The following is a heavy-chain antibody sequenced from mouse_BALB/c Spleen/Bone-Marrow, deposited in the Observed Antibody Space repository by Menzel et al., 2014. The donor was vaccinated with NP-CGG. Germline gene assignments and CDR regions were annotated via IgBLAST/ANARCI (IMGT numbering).Heavy chain of an antibody. CDR1: GFTFSNYW. CDR2: IRLKSNNYAT. V-gene: IGHV6-6*02. Sequence: EVKLVESGGDLVQPGGSMKLSCVASGFTFSNYWMNWVRQSPEKGLEWVAEIRLKSNNYATHYAESVKGRFTISRDDSKSSVYLQMNNLRAEDTGIYYCTRGIYYGNYYAMDYWGQGTSVTVSS. J-gene: IGHJ4*01. CDR3: TRGIYYGNYYAMDY. D-gene: IGHD2-1*01.